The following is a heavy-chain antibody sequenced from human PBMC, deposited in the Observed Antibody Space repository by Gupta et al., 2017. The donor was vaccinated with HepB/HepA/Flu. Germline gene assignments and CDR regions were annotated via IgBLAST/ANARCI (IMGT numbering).Heavy chain of an antibody. Sequence: QVQLVESGGGVVQPGRSLRLSCAASGFTFSSYGMHWVRQAPGKGLEWVAVISYDGSNKYYADSVKGRFTISRDNSKNTLYLQMNSLRAEDTAVYYCAKVGYYDFWSGHPSAFDIWGQGTMVTVSS. J-gene: IGHJ3*02. CDR1: GFTFSSYG. CDR2: ISYDGSNK. CDR3: AKVGYYDFWSGHPSAFDI. V-gene: IGHV3-30*18. D-gene: IGHD3-3*01.